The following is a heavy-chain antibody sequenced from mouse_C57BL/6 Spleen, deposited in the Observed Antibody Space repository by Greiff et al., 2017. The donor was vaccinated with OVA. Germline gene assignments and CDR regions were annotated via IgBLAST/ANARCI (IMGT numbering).Heavy chain of an antibody. CDR1: GFTFSSYA. J-gene: IGHJ4*01. CDR3: ARLIYYDYDEGAMDY. CDR2: ISDGGSYT. D-gene: IGHD2-4*01. Sequence: EVQVVESGGGLVKPGGSLKLSCAASGFTFSSYAMSWVRQTPEKRLEWVATISDGGSYTYYPDNVKGRFTISRDNAKNNLYLQMSHLKSEDTAMYYCARLIYYDYDEGAMDYWGQGTSVTVSS. V-gene: IGHV5-4*01.